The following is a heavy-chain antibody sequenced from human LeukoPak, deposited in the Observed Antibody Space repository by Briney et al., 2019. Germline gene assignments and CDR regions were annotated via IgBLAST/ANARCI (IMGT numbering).Heavy chain of an antibody. CDR1: GFTVSSKY. V-gene: IGHV3-66*01. D-gene: IGHD4-17*01. CDR2: IYIDGGT. CDR3: AKGTTVTTFGY. J-gene: IGHJ4*02. Sequence: GGSLRLSCAASGFTVSSKYMSWVRQAPGKGLEWVSVIYIDGGTYYADSVKGRFTISRDNSKNTLLLQMNSLRAEDTAVYYCAKGTTVTTFGYWGQGTLVTVSS.